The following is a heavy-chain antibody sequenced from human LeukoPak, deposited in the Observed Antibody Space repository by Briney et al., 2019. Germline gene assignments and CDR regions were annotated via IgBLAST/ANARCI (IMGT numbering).Heavy chain of an antibody. CDR3: AKRRGWYDTSGPFHT. Sequence: GGSLRLSCEVSGFTFTSYAMTWLRQAPGKGLEWVATIGASGHPAFYSDSVKGRVTISRDNSKNTLSLRVNNLSVEDTAIYYCAKRRGWYDTSGPFHTWGQGTQVTVS. V-gene: IGHV3-23*01. CDR2: IGASGHPA. D-gene: IGHD3-22*01. CDR1: GFTFTSYA. J-gene: IGHJ1*01.